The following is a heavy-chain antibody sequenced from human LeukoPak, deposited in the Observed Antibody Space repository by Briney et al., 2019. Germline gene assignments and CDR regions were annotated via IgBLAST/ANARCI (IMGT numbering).Heavy chain of an antibody. CDR1: GFTFGDYA. CDR2: IRSKAYGGTT. Sequence: GGSLRLSCTASGFTFGDYAMSWVRQAPGKGLEWVAFIRSKAYGGTTEYAASVKGRFTISRDDSKSIAYLQMNSLKTEDTAVHYCTRDSRPFIAARPECGYWGQGTLVTVSS. J-gene: IGHJ4*02. CDR3: TRDSRPFIAARPECGY. V-gene: IGHV3-49*04. D-gene: IGHD6-6*01.